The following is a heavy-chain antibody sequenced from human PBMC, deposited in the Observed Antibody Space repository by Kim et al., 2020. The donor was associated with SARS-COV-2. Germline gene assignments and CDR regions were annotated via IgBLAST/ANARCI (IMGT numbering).Heavy chain of an antibody. CDR3: AKQLLWFGELLFDAFDI. V-gene: IGHV3-23*01. CDR2: ISGSGGST. D-gene: IGHD3-10*01. Sequence: GGSLRLSCAASGFTFSSYAMSWVRQAPGKGLEWVSAISGSGGSTYYADSVKGRFTISRDNSKNTLYLQMNSLRAEDTAVYYCAKQLLWFGELLFDAFDIWGQGTMVTVSS. J-gene: IGHJ3*02. CDR1: GFTFSSYA.